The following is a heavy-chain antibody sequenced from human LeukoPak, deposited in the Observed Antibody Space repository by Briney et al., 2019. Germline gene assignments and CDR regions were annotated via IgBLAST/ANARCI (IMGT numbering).Heavy chain of an antibody. Sequence: PSETLSLTCTVSGGSISSYYWSWIRQPPGKGLEWIGYIYYSGSTNYNPSLKSRVIISVDTSKNQFSLKLSSVTAADTAVYYCARDKRYSSGWYRYYYYGMDVWGQGTTVTVSS. CDR2: IYYSGST. CDR3: ARDKRYSSGWYRYYYYGMDV. D-gene: IGHD6-19*01. CDR1: GGSISSYY. V-gene: IGHV4-59*01. J-gene: IGHJ6*02.